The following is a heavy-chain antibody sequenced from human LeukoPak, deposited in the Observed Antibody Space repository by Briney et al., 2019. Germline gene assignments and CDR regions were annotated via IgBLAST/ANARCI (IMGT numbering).Heavy chain of an antibody. D-gene: IGHD2-2*01. CDR3: AKDGGYCSSTTCYESWFDP. CDR2: ISCDGRII. J-gene: IGHJ5*02. V-gene: IGHV3-9*01. CDR1: GFTFNDYA. Sequence: RAGRSLRLSCEASGFTFNDYAMHWVRQAPGKGLEWVSGISCDGRIIGYADSVKGRFTISRDDAKNSLYLQMDSLRADDTAVYYCAKDGGYCSSTTCYESWFDPWGQGTPVTVSS.